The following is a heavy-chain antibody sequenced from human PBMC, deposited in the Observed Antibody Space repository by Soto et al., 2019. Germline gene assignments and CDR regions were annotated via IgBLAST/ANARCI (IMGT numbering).Heavy chain of an antibody. J-gene: IGHJ4*02. Sequence: GGSLRLSCAASGFTFTTYSMNWVRQAPGKGLEWVSSITGSGYTFYADSVKGRFTISRDNAKNSLYLQMNSLRAEDTAVYYCARDPDGGDYWGQGTPVTVSS. CDR3: ARDPDGGDY. D-gene: IGHD3-16*01. CDR1: GFTFTTYS. CDR2: ITGSGYT. V-gene: IGHV3-21*01.